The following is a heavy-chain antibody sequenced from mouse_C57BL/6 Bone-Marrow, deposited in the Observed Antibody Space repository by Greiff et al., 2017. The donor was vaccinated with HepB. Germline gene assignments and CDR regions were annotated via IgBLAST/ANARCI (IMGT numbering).Heavy chain of an antibody. D-gene: IGHD2-2*01. V-gene: IGHV5-12*01. CDR2: ISNGGGST. CDR3: ARHGYDDAMDY. CDR1: GFTFSDYY. J-gene: IGHJ4*01. Sequence: EVQVVESGGGLVQPGGSLKLSCAASGFTFSDYYMYWVRQTPEKRLEWVAYISNGGGSTYYPDTVKGRFTISRDNAKNTLYLQMSRLKSEDTAMYYCARHGYDDAMDYWGQGTSVTVSS.